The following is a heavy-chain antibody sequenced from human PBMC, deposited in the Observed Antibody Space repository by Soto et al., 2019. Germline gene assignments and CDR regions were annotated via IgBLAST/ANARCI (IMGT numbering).Heavy chain of an antibody. CDR3: ARDRGSKSYYYYGMDV. D-gene: IGHD2-2*01. CDR1: GFTFSSYA. Sequence: GGSLRLSCAASGFTFSSYAMHWVRQAPGKGLEWVAVISYDGSNKYYADSVKGRFTISRDNSKNTLYVQMNSLRAEDTAVYYCARDRGSKSYYYYGMDVRGQGTTVTVSS. V-gene: IGHV3-30-3*01. CDR2: ISYDGSNK. J-gene: IGHJ6*02.